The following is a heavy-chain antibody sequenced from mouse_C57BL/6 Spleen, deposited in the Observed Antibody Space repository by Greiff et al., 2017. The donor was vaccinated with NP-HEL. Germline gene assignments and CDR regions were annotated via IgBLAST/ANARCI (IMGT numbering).Heavy chain of an antibody. CDR3: AIYYDYDDGYFDY. CDR2: INPNNGGT. CDR1: GYTFTDYY. J-gene: IGHJ2*01. Sequence: VQLQQSGPELVKPGASVKISCKASGYTFTDYYMNWVKQSHGKSLEWIGDINPNNGGTSYNQKFKGKATLTVDKSSSTAYMELRSLTSEDSAVYYCAIYYDYDDGYFDYWGQGTTLTVSS. D-gene: IGHD2-4*01. V-gene: IGHV1-26*01.